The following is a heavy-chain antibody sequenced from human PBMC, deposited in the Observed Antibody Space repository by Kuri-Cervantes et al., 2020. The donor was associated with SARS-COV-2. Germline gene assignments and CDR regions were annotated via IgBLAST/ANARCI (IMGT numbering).Heavy chain of an antibody. V-gene: IGHV1-8*02. CDR3: ARGLYSAEYCSGGSCYDWFDP. CDR2: MNPNSGNT. D-gene: IGHD2-15*01. CDR1: GYTFTSYD. Sequence: ASVKVSCKASGYTFTSYDINWVRQATGQGLEWMGWMNPNSGNTGYAQKFQGRVTMTRNTSISTAYMELSGLRSEDTAVYYCARGLYSAEYCSGGSCYDWFDPWGQGTLVTVSS. J-gene: IGHJ5*02.